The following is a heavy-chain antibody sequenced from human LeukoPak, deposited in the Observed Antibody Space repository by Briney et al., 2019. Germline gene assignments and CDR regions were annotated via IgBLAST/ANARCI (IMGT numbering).Heavy chain of an antibody. D-gene: IGHD3-22*01. V-gene: IGHV1-8*01. CDR2: MNPNSGNT. CDR3: ASDTSHIGGYYYREDAFDV. J-gene: IGHJ3*01. CDR1: GYTFTNYD. Sequence: ASVKVSCKASGYTFTNYDINWVRQATGQGLEWMGWMNPNSGNTGYAQKFQGRVTMTRNTSISTAYMELNSLTSEDTAVYYCASDTSHIGGYYYREDAFDVWGQGTMVTVSS.